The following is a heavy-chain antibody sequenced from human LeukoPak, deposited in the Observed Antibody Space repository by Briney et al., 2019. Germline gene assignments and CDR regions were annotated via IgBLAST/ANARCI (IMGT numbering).Heavy chain of an antibody. CDR2: ISHDGSSK. CDR1: GFTFSSYG. Sequence: GGSLRLSCAASGFTFSSYGMHWVRQAPGKGLEWVAAISHDGSSKYNADSVKGRFTISRDNSKNTLYLQMNSLRAEDTTVYYCAKDGYDGSGAYIDYWGQGTLVTVSA. D-gene: IGHD3-22*01. V-gene: IGHV3-30*18. J-gene: IGHJ4*02. CDR3: AKDGYDGSGAYIDY.